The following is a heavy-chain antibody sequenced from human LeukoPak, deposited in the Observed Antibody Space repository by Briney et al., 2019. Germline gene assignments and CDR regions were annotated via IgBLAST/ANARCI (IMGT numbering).Heavy chain of an antibody. J-gene: IGHJ5*02. CDR1: GFTFDDYA. CDR3: AKEDIIAAAGMGWFDP. D-gene: IGHD6-13*01. Sequence: GGSLRLSCAASGFTFDDYAMHWVRQAPGKGLEWVSLISGDGGSTYYADSVKGRFTISRDNSKNSLYLQMNSLRTEDTALYYCAKEDIIAAAGMGWFDPWGQGTLVTDSS. V-gene: IGHV3-43*02. CDR2: ISGDGGST.